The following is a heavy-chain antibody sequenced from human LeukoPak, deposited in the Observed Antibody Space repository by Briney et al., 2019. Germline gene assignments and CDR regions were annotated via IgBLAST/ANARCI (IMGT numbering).Heavy chain of an antibody. CDR3: AKWIARSPGYYYMDV. CDR1: GFTFSSYS. J-gene: IGHJ6*03. V-gene: IGHV3-21*04. Sequence: PGGSLRLSCAASGFTFSSYSMNWVRQAPGKGLEWVSSISSSSSYIYYADSVKGRFTISRDNSKNTLYLQMNSLRAEDTAVYYCAKWIARSPGYYYMDVWGKGTTVTVSS. D-gene: IGHD2-2*03. CDR2: ISSSSSYI.